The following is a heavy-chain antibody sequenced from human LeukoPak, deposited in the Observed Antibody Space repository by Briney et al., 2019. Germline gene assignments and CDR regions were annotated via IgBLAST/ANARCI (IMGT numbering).Heavy chain of an antibody. Sequence: GASVKVSCKASGYTFTGYYMHWVRPAPGQGLEWMGWINPNSGGTDYAQKFQGRVTMTRDTSISTAYMELSRLRSDDTAVYYCARDLHYYDTSGYPDYWGQGTLVTVSS. CDR1: GYTFTGYY. V-gene: IGHV1-2*02. D-gene: IGHD3-22*01. CDR3: ARDLHYYDTSGYPDY. CDR2: INPNSGGT. J-gene: IGHJ4*02.